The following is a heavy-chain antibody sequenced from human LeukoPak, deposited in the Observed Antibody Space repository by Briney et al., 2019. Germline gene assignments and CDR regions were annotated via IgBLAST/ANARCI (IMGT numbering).Heavy chain of an antibody. CDR1: GFAFSSYA. V-gene: IGHV3-23*01. D-gene: IGHD1-7*01. Sequence: PGGSLRLSFAASGFAFSSYAMSWVRQAPGKGLEWVSAISGSGSSAYYADSVKGRFTISRDNSKNTLYLQMNSLRAEDSAVYYCARGELELPNYFDFWGQGTLVTVSS. J-gene: IGHJ4*02. CDR3: ARGELELPNYFDF. CDR2: ISGSGSSA.